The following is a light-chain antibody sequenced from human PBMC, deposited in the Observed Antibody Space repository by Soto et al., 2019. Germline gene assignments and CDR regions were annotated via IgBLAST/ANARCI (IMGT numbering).Light chain of an antibody. V-gene: IGKV3-11*01. CDR2: DAS. Sequence: EIVLTQSPATLSLSPGERATLSCRASQSVSSYLAWYQQKPGQAPRLLIYDASNSATGIPARFSGSGSGTDDTLTISSLEPEDFAVYYCQQRSNWPPWTFGQGTKVEIK. J-gene: IGKJ1*01. CDR1: QSVSSY. CDR3: QQRSNWPPWT.